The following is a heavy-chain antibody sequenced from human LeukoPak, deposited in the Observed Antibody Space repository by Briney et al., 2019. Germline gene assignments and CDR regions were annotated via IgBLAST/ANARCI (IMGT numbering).Heavy chain of an antibody. CDR2: ISYDGSNK. Sequence: PGGSLRLSCAAFGFTFSSYAMHWVRQAPGKGLEWVAVISYDGSNKYYADSVKGRFTISRDNSKNTLYLQMNSLRAEDTAVYYCARDDCRSTSCLNNWFDPWGQGTLVTVSS. D-gene: IGHD2-2*01. V-gene: IGHV3-30*01. CDR3: ARDDCRSTSCLNNWFDP. J-gene: IGHJ5*02. CDR1: GFTFSSYA.